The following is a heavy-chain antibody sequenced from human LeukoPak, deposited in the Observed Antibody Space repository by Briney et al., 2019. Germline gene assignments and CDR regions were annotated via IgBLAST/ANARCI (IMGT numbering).Heavy chain of an antibody. CDR1: GGTFSSYA. V-gene: IGHV1-69*04. Sequence: SVKVSCEASGGTFSSYAISWVRQAPGQGLEWMGRIIPIFGIANYAQKFQGRVTITADKSTSTAYMELSSLRSEDTAVYYCARDRSGYYVYDGMDVWGQGTTVTVSS. D-gene: IGHD3-3*01. J-gene: IGHJ6*02. CDR2: IIPIFGIA. CDR3: ARDRSGYYVYDGMDV.